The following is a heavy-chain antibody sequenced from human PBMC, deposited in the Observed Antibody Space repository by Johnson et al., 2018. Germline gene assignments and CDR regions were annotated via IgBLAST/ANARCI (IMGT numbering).Heavy chain of an antibody. CDR3: AKDRSYYWNSSSCSGYGMDV. D-gene: IGHD2-2*01. CDR1: GFTFSSYG. J-gene: IGHJ6*01. Sequence: QVQLVQSGGVVVQPGRSLRLSCAASGFTFSSYGMHWVRQAPGKGLEWVAVISYDGSNKYYADSVKGRFTISRDNSKNTLYLQMNSLRAEDTAVYYCAKDRSYYWNSSSCSGYGMDVWGQGTTVTVSS. V-gene: IGHV3-30*18. CDR2: ISYDGSNK.